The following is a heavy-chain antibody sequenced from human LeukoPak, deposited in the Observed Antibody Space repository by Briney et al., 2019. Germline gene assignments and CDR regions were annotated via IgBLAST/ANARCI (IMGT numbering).Heavy chain of an antibody. D-gene: IGHD2-15*01. CDR3: ARGVAALDPFDI. CDR2: IYYSGST. Sequence: SETLSLTCTVSGDSISNYYWNWIRQPPGKGLEWIGYIYYSGSTNYNPPLKSRVTTSIDTSKKQFSLKLSSVTAADTSVYHCARGVAALDPFDIWGQGTKVTVSS. V-gene: IGHV4-59*08. CDR1: GDSISNYY. J-gene: IGHJ3*02.